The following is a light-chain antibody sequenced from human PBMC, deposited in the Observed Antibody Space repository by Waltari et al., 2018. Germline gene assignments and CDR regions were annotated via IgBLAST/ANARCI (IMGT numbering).Light chain of an antibody. V-gene: IGKV3-20*01. J-gene: IGKJ1*01. Sequence: ELVLTQSPGTLSLSPGERATLSCRASQSVSGSLAWYQQKPGQAPRLLIYGASSRATGFPERFSGSGSGTDFSLTISRLEPEDFAVYYCQHYVRLPVTFGQGTKVEIK. CDR3: QHYVRLPVT. CDR1: QSVSGS. CDR2: GAS.